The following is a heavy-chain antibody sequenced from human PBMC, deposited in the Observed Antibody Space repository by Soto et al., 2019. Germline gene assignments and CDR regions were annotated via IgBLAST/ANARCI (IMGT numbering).Heavy chain of an antibody. D-gene: IGHD1-20*01. J-gene: IGHJ6*02. V-gene: IGHV3-30-3*01. CDR3: AIDSFPTITKGHGVYLYYGVDV. Sequence: WVLRLSCAASGFSLSSYAMHWVRQGPGKXLGWVAVISYDGDNENYADSVKGRFTISRDNSNNTLYLQMSSLRAEDTAVYYCAIDSFPTITKGHGVYLYYGVDVWGHGISVTVS. CDR1: GFSLSSYA. CDR2: ISYDGDNE.